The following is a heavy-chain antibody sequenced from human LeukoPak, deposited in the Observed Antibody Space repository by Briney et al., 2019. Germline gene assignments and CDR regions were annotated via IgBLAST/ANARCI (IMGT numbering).Heavy chain of an antibody. Sequence: GGSLRLSCAASGFSFSSYAMSWVRQAPGKGLEWVSVIYSGGSTYYADSVKGRFTISRDNSKNTLYLQMNSLRAEDTAVYYCARDDYGDMCFDYWGQETLVTVSS. CDR3: ARDDYGDMCFDY. J-gene: IGHJ4*02. CDR1: GFSFSSYA. D-gene: IGHD4-17*01. CDR2: IYSGGST. V-gene: IGHV3-66*01.